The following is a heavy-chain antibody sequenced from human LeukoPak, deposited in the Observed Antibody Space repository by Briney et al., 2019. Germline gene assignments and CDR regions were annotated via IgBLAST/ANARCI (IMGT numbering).Heavy chain of an antibody. CDR2: ISWNSGTI. Sequence: PGRSLRLSCAASGFTFDDYAMHWVRQAPGKGLEWVSGISWNSGTIDYADSAKGRFTISRDNAKNSLYLQMNSLRPEDTALYYCVTGRHLTYYFDSWGQGTLVTVSS. D-gene: IGHD4/OR15-4a*01. CDR3: VTGRHLTYYFDS. V-gene: IGHV3-9*01. J-gene: IGHJ4*02. CDR1: GFTFDDYA.